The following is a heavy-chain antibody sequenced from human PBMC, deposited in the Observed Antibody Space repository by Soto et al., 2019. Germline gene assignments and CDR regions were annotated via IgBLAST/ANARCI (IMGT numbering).Heavy chain of an antibody. J-gene: IGHJ6*02. CDR3: AKGQVGYVFGVQDYYCGRDV. D-gene: IGHD1-26*01. Sequence: QVQLVESGGGVVQPGRSLRLSCGASGFKFSTYGMQWVRQAPGKGLEWVAVISYDGNNKDYADSVKGRFTISRDNSKNAAYLQMNSLRAEDTGVYYCAKGQVGYVFGVQDYYCGRDVWGQGTTVAGSS. CDR2: ISYDGNNK. CDR1: GFKFSTYG. V-gene: IGHV3-30*18.